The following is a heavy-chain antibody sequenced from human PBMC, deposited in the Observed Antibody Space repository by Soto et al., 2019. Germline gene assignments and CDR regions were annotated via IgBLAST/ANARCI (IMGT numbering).Heavy chain of an antibody. D-gene: IGHD1-26*01. J-gene: IGHJ4*02. CDR2: INDGNDNT. CDR1: GSTFTRYD. V-gene: IGHV1-3*01. Sequence: VASVNLSCKASGSTFTRYDVHCVRQAPGQRLEWMGWINDGNDNTKYSQKYRGRVTITRDTSASTAYMELSSLRADDTAVYYCARAQPLAGATFDCWGPATLLAVS. CDR3: ARAQPLAGATFDC.